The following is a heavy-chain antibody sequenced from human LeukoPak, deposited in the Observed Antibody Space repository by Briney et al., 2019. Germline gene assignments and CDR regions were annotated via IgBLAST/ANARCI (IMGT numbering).Heavy chain of an antibody. CDR3: ARHKSSSWYPAGFDP. V-gene: IGHV5-51*01. J-gene: IGHJ5*02. CDR2: IYPGGSDT. Sequence: GESLKISCKGSGYSFTSYWIGWVRQMPGKGLEWMGIIYPGGSDTRYSPSFQGQVTISADKSVSTAYLQWSSLKASDTAMYYCARHKSSSWYPAGFDPWGQGTLVTVSS. D-gene: IGHD6-13*01. CDR1: GYSFTSYW.